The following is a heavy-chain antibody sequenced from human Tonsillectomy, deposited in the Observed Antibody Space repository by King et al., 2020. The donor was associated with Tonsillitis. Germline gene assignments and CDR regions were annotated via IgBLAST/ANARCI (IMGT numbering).Heavy chain of an antibody. Sequence: LQLQESGPGVVKPSETLSLTCTVSVGSISRGDHFWAWIRHPPGKGLEWIGYLYSSGTIFYNPSLKSRITLSGGTSENRFSLKLSSLTAADTAVYFCARYVSGSFDYWGQGALVTVSS. CDR3: ARYVSGSFDY. D-gene: IGHD1-26*01. CDR2: LYSSGTI. CDR1: VGSISRGDHF. J-gene: IGHJ4*02. V-gene: IGHV4-39*01.